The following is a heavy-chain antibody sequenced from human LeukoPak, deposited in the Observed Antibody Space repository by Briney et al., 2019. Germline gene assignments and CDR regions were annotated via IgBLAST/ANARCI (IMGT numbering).Heavy chain of an antibody. Sequence: SETLSLTCTVSGGSISSYYWSWIRQPAGKGLEWIGRISPSGNTNYSPSLKSRVTMSLGTSKNQLSLRLTYVTAADTAVYYCAGDETRITIFGGVISVWLDPWGPGTLVTVSS. D-gene: IGHD3-3*01. CDR3: AGDETRITIFGGVISVWLDP. J-gene: IGHJ5*02. CDR2: ISPSGNT. CDR1: GGSISSYY. V-gene: IGHV4-4*07.